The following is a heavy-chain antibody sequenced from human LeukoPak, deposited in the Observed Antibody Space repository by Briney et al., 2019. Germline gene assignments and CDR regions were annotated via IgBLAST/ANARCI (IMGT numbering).Heavy chain of an antibody. Sequence: GRSLRLSCAASGFTFSSYGMHWVRQAPGKGLEWVAVIWYDGSNKYYADSVKGRVTISRDNSKNTLYLQMNSLRAEDTAVYYCATLGDYGDYSFDYWGQGTLVTVSS. D-gene: IGHD4-17*01. V-gene: IGHV3-33*01. CDR1: GFTFSSYG. CDR2: IWYDGSNK. J-gene: IGHJ4*02. CDR3: ATLGDYGDYSFDY.